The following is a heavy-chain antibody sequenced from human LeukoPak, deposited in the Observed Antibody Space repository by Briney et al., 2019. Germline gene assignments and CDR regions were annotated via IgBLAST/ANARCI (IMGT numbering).Heavy chain of an antibody. D-gene: IGHD6-19*01. CDR1: GFIFSNYW. CDR2: IKQDGSEK. CDR3: ANYNSGWS. Sequence: GGSLRLSCAASGFIFSNYWMSWVRQAPGKGLEWVAIIKQDGSEKNYVDSAKGRFTISRDNAKNSLYLQMNSLRAEDTAVYYCANYNSGWSWGQGTLVAVSS. V-gene: IGHV3-7*02. J-gene: IGHJ5*02.